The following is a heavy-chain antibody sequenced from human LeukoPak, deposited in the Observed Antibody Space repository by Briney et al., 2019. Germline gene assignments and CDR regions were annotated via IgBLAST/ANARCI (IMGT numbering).Heavy chain of an antibody. Sequence: GGSLRLSCAASGFTVSSTFMSWVRQAPGKGLEWVSVIYSGGNTYYAESVKGRFTISRDNSKNTLFLQVNSLRAEDTAVYYCVRESSGSLDYWGQGTLVTVS. CDR1: GFTVSSTF. D-gene: IGHD3-22*01. CDR3: VRESSGSLDY. CDR2: IYSGGNT. V-gene: IGHV3-53*01. J-gene: IGHJ4*02.